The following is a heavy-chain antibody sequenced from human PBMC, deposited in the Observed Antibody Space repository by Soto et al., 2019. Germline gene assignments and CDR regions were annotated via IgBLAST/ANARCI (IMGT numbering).Heavy chain of an antibody. CDR1: GFTVSNNY. V-gene: IGHV3-53*01. J-gene: IGHJ5*02. Sequence: EVQLVESGGGLIQPGGSLRLSCAVSGFTVSNNYMSWVRQAPGKGLEGVSVIYSGGYTAYGDSVKGRFTISRDNSKNTLYLQMNSLRAEDTAVYYCTRDASRDSSARGWFDPWGPGTLVTVSS. D-gene: IGHD6-13*01. CDR2: IYSGGYT. CDR3: TRDASRDSSARGWFDP.